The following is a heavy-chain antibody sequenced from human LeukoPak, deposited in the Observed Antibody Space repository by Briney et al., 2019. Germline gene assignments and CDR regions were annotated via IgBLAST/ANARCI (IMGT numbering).Heavy chain of an antibody. V-gene: IGHV1-46*01. J-gene: IGHJ4*02. CDR1: GYTFTSYY. CDR3: ARGSIVGATFDYFDY. D-gene: IGHD1-26*01. Sequence: ASVKVSCKASGYTFTSYYMHWVRQAPGQGLEWMGIINPSGGSTSYAQKFQGRVTMTRDVSTSTVYMELSSLRSEDTAVYYCARGSIVGATFDYFDYWGQGTLVTVSS. CDR2: INPSGGST.